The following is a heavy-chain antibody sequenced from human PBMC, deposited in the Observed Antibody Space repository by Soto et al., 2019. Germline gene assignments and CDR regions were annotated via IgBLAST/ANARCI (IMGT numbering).Heavy chain of an antibody. CDR3: AKNYYDSSGYYYVPPVDY. J-gene: IGHJ4*02. CDR2: ISGSGGST. V-gene: IGHV3-23*01. CDR1: GFTFSSYA. D-gene: IGHD3-22*01. Sequence: SLRLSCAASGFTFSSYAMSWVRQAPGKGLEWVSAISGSGGSTYYADSVKGRFTISRDNSKNTPYLQMNSLRAEDTAVYYCAKNYYDSSGYYYVPPVDYWGQGTLVTVSS.